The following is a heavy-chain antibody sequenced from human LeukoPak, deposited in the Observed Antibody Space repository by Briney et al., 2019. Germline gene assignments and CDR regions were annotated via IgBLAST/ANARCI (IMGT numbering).Heavy chain of an antibody. CDR3: ARFMVRGLIVDY. Sequence: PSETLSLTCTVSGGSISSNDYYWGWIRQAPWRGLEWIGNIYYSGSTFYNPSLKSRVTISVDTSKNQFSLKLSSVTAADAAVYYCARFMVRGLIVDYWGQGTLVTVSS. J-gene: IGHJ4*02. V-gene: IGHV4-39*01. D-gene: IGHD3-10*01. CDR2: IYYSGST. CDR1: GGSISSNDYY.